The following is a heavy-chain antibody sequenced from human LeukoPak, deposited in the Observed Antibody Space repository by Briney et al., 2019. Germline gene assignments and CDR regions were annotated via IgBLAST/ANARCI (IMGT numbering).Heavy chain of an antibody. CDR3: ARGGIGYCTSSSCYFDY. CDR2: TYYRSKWYN. CDR1: RDSVSCAA. Sequence: SQTLSLTCAISRDSVSCAAWNWIRQSPSRGLEWLGRTYYRSKWYNDYAVSVKSRITINPDTSKNQFSLQLNYVTPEDTAVYYCARGGIGYCTSSSCYFDYWGQGTLVTVSS. V-gene: IGHV6-1*01. D-gene: IGHD2-2*01. J-gene: IGHJ4*02.